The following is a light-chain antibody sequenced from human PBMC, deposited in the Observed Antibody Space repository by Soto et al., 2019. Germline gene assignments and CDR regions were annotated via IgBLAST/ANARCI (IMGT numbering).Light chain of an antibody. Sequence: QSVLTQPPSLSGAPGQRVTISCTGSISNIGAGYDVHWYQQLPGTAPKLLIYGNSNRPSGVPDRFSGSKSGTSASLAITGLQAEDEADYYCQSYDSSRRVFGTGTKLTVL. CDR3: QSYDSSRRV. CDR1: ISNIGAGYD. J-gene: IGLJ1*01. CDR2: GNS. V-gene: IGLV1-40*01.